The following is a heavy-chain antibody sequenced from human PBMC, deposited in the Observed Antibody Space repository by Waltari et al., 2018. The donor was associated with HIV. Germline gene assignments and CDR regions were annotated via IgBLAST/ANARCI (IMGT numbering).Heavy chain of an antibody. D-gene: IGHD1-26*01. CDR3: ARETSGPTWRLFDS. V-gene: IGHV4-4*07. Sequence: QVQLQESGPGLVKPSETLSLTCIVSGGPINNYCWNWIRQPAGKGLEWLGRINASGGTNYNPSLKSRVTMSVDTSKNQFSLKLTSVTAADTAVYFCARETSGPTWRLFDSWGQGTLVTVSS. CDR2: INASGGT. CDR1: GGPINNYC. J-gene: IGHJ4*02.